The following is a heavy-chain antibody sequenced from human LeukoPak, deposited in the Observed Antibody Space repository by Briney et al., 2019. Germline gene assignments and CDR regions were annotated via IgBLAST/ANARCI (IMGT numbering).Heavy chain of an antibody. V-gene: IGHV3-30*02. J-gene: IGHJ5*02. D-gene: IGHD6-19*01. CDR1: GFIFGTHA. CDR3: VIDPPDSGWAFWS. Sequence: PGGSLRLSCSASGFIFGTHAMHWVRRAPGRGLEGAAMIGRGENFRLYADSVKGRCTISRDDSRSEVYLQMDILRVEDTAVYYCVIDPPDSGWAFWSWGQGALVTVSS. CDR2: IGRGENFR.